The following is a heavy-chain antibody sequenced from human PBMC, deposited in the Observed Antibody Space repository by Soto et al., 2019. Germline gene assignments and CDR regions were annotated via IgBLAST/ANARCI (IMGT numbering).Heavy chain of an antibody. V-gene: IGHV3-15*07. CDR2: IESKTDGGTA. CDR1: GVTFYNEW. J-gene: IGHJ6*02. Sequence: EVQLVESGGLVEPGGALRIPCAASGVTFYNEWMKRCRRAPGKGREGVGRIESKTDGGTADYAVFVKGRFTISRDDSKSTLYLQMDSLKTEDTAVYFCTTDRNYDSWSTYYYYAMDVWGQGTTVTVSS. CDR3: TTDRNYDSWSTYYYYAMDV. D-gene: IGHD3-3*01.